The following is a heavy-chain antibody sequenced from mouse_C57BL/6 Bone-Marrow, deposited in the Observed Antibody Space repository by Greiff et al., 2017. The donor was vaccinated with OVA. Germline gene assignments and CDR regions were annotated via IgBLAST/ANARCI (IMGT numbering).Heavy chain of an antibody. D-gene: IGHD2-4*01. V-gene: IGHV1-26*01. Sequence: EVQLQQSGPELVKPGASVKISCKASGYTFTDYYMNWVKQSHGKSLEWIGDINPNNGGTSYNQKFKGKATLTVDKSSSTAYMELRSLTSEDSAVYYCARWEDYDGDDWGQGTTLTVSS. CDR2: INPNNGGT. J-gene: IGHJ2*01. CDR3: ARWEDYDGDD. CDR1: GYTFTDYY.